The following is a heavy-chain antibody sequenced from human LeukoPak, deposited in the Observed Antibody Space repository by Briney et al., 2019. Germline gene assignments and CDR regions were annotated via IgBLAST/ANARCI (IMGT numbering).Heavy chain of an antibody. CDR1: GGSISSYY. CDR3: ARANYYDSIGYSRGAFDI. CDR2: IYYSGST. D-gene: IGHD3-22*01. V-gene: IGHV4-59*01. Sequence: KPSETLSLTCTVSGGSISSYYWSWIRQPPGKGLEWIGYIYYSGSTNYNPSLKSRVTISVDTSKNQFSLKLSSVTAADTAVYYCARANYYDSIGYSRGAFDIWGQGTMVPVSS. J-gene: IGHJ3*02.